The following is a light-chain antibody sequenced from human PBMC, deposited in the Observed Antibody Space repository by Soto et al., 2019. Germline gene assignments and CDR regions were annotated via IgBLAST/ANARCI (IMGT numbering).Light chain of an antibody. V-gene: IGKV3-11*01. J-gene: IGKJ3*01. CDR2: DAS. CDR3: QLRSNWPPEVT. CDR1: QSVRSS. Sequence: EIVLTQSPDTLSLSPGERATLSCRASQSVRSSLAWYQQKPGQAPRLLIYDASNRATGIPARFSGSGSATDFTLTISSLEPEDFVFYSCQLRSNWPPEVTFGPGTKVDIK.